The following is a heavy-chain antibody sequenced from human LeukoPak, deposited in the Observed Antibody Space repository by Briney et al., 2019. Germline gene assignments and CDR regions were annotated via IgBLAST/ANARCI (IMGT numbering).Heavy chain of an antibody. CDR3: ARDKTFEVVNFFDY. D-gene: IGHD3-3*01. CDR2: IYHSVST. Sequence: SETLSLTCTVSGGSISSGSYYWGWIRQPPGKGLEWIGSIYHSVSTYYNPSLKSRITVSLDTSKNQLSLKLSSVTAADTAVYYCARDKTFEVVNFFDYWGQGNLVTVSS. J-gene: IGHJ4*02. CDR1: GGSISSGSYY. V-gene: IGHV4-39*07.